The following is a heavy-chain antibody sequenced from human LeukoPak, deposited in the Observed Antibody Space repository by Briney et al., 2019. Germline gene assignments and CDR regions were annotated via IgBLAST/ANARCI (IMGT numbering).Heavy chain of an antibody. CDR2: IIPIFGTA. Sequence: GASVKVSCKASGGTFSSYAISWVRQAPGQGLEWMGGIIPIFGTANYAQKFQGRVTITADESTSTAYMELSSLGSEDTAVYYCASGSGYSSSWYIWSFDYWGQGTLVTVSS. D-gene: IGHD6-13*01. CDR3: ASGSGYSSSWYIWSFDY. CDR1: GGTFSSYA. J-gene: IGHJ4*02. V-gene: IGHV1-69*13.